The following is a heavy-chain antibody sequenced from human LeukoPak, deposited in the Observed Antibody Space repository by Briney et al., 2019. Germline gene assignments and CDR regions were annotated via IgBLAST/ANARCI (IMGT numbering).Heavy chain of an antibody. J-gene: IGHJ4*02. CDR2: ISGSGGST. CDR1: GFTFSSYA. CDR3: ARDPLSSSSFDL. D-gene: IGHD6-13*01. Sequence: PGGSLRLSCAASGFTFSSYAMSWVRQAPGKGLEWVSAISGSGGSTYYADSVKGRFTISRDNSENTLYLQMNSLRAEDTAVYYCARDPLSSSSFDLWGQGTLVTVSS. V-gene: IGHV3-23*01.